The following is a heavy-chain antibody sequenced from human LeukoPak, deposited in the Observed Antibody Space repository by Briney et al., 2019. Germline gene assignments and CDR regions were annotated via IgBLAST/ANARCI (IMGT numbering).Heavy chain of an antibody. Sequence: GGSLRLSCAASGFTFSGSAMHWVRQASGKGLEWVGRIRSKANSYATAYAASVKGRFTISRDDSKNTAYLQMNSLKTEDTAVYYCTSRVGAALGVDYWGQGTLVTVSS. CDR3: TSRVGAALGVDY. D-gene: IGHD1-26*01. CDR1: GFTFSGSA. CDR2: IRSKANSYAT. V-gene: IGHV3-73*01. J-gene: IGHJ4*02.